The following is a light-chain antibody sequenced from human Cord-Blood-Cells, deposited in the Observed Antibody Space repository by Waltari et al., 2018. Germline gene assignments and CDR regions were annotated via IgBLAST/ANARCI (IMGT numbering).Light chain of an antibody. Sequence: QSALTQPASVSGSPGQSITISCTGTSSDVGGYNYVSWYQQHPGKAPKLMFYDVSKRPSGVSNRFSGSKSGNTASLTISGLQAEDEADYYCSSYTSSSNVVFGGGTKLTVL. CDR3: SSYTSSSNVV. CDR1: SSDVGGYNY. V-gene: IGLV2-14*01. J-gene: IGLJ2*01. CDR2: DVS.